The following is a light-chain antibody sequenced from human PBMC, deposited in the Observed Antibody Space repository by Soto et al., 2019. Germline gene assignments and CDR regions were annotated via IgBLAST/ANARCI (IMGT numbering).Light chain of an antibody. V-gene: IGKV3-15*01. CDR2: GAS. CDR1: QSVSSN. Sequence: EIVMTQSPATLSVSPGERATLSCRASQSVSSNLAWYQQKPGQAPRLLIYGASTRATGIPARFSGSGSGTEFTLTIRGLQSEDFAVYCCQQYDNWPRTFGQGTKLDIK. J-gene: IGKJ1*01. CDR3: QQYDNWPRT.